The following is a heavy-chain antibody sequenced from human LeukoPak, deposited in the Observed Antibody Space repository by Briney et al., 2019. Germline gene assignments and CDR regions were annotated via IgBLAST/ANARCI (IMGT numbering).Heavy chain of an antibody. D-gene: IGHD1-14*01. Sequence: PGGALRLSCGASGFTFRSHYMHWVRQAPGEGLVGVSRINSDGSITTYADSVKGRFTISRDNAKNKVYLQMNSLRGEDTGVYYCARDAAGLDYWGQGTLVTVSS. CDR3: ARDAAGLDY. CDR1: GFTFRSHY. J-gene: IGHJ4*02. CDR2: INSDGSIT. V-gene: IGHV3-74*01.